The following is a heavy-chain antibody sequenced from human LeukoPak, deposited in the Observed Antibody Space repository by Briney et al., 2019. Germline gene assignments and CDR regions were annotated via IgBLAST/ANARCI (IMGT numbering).Heavy chain of an antibody. D-gene: IGHD4/OR15-4a*01. J-gene: IGHJ4*02. V-gene: IGHV3-48*03. CDR3: ARRAGAYSHPYDY. Sequence: GSLRLSCAASGFTFSSYEMNWVRQAPGKGLEWVSFISSSGGTIYYADSVKGRFTISRDNADNSLYLQMNSLRGEDTAVYYCARRAGAYSHPYDYWGQGTLVTVSS. CDR2: ISSSGGTI. CDR1: GFTFSSYE.